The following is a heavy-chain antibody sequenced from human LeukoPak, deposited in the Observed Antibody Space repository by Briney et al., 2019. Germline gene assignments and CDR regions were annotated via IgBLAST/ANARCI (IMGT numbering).Heavy chain of an antibody. CDR1: GFIFSLYC. J-gene: IGHJ4*02. CDR3: GRDFRSADY. CDR2: ICPDGTGI. Sequence: GGSLTLSCVPSGFIFSLYCMQWVRQAPGKGRMWVSRICPDGTGIIYADSVEARFTTSRDNAKNTVYLQMNGRREEDTAVYYCGRDFRSADYWGQRTLVTVST. V-gene: IGHV3-74*01.